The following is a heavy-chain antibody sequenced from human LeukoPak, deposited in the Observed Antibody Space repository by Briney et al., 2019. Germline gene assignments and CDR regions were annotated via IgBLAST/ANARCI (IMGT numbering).Heavy chain of an antibody. D-gene: IGHD3-22*01. CDR1: GYTFTSYA. CDR3: ARDQATMIVVVGITYFDY. J-gene: IGHJ4*02. V-gene: IGHV1-3*01. CDR2: INAGNGNT. Sequence: GASVKVSCKASGYTFTSYAMHWVRQAPGQRLEWMGWINAGNGNTKYSQKFQGRVTITRDTSASTAYMELSSLRSEDTAVYYCARDQATMIVVVGITYFDYWGQGTLVTVSS.